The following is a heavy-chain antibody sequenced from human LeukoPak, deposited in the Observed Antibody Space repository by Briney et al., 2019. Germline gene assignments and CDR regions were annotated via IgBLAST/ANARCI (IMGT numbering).Heavy chain of an antibody. CDR3: ARGWSVPGY. CDR2: IQQDGNEK. J-gene: IGHJ4*02. Sequence: GGSLRLSCAASGFTFSDSHMSWVRQAPGKGLEWVASIQQDGNEKYFVDSVKGRFTISRDNAKNSLYLQMNSLRAEDTAVYYCARGWSVPGYWGQGILVTVSS. D-gene: IGHD2-15*01. V-gene: IGHV3-7*01. CDR1: GFTFSDSH.